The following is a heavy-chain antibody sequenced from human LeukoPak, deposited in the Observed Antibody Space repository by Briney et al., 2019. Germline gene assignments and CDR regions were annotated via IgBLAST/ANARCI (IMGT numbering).Heavy chain of an antibody. D-gene: IGHD2-2*01. V-gene: IGHV1-2*02. CDR1: GYTFTGYY. CDR2: INPNGGGT. Sequence: ASVNVSCKASGYTFTGYYMHWVRQAPGQGLEWMGWINPNGGGTNYAQKFQGRVTMTRDTSISTDYMELSRLRSDDTAVYYCARGYCSSTSCFSGAYWGQGTLVTVSS. J-gene: IGHJ4*02. CDR3: ARGYCSSTSCFSGAY.